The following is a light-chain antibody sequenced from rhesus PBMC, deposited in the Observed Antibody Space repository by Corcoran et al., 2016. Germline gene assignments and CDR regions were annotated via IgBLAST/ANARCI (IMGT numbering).Light chain of an antibody. J-gene: IGKJ2*01. V-gene: IGKV1-74*01. CDR1: ENVNNY. CDR3: HHGYGTPFS. CDR2: KAS. Sequence: DIQMTQSPSSLSASVGDRVTITCRASENVNNYLNWYQQKPGKAPKLLNYKASTLQSGVPSRISGSGSGTDSTFTINSLQPEDVATYYCHHGYGTPFSFGRGTKVEIK.